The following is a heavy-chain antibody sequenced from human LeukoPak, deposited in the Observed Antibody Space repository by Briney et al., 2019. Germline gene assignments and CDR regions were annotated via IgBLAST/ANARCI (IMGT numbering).Heavy chain of an antibody. V-gene: IGHV1-2*02. CDR3: ASPTHRRTVTTPIDY. CDR1: GYTFTDFY. CDR2: INPYTGAT. D-gene: IGHD4-17*01. Sequence: ASVKVSCKPSGYTFTDFYIHWVRQAPGQGLAWMGWINPYTGATKYSQNFSDRVTMTRDTSISTAYMELSSLKSDYTAVYYCASPTHRRTVTTPIDYWGQGTLVTVSS. J-gene: IGHJ4*02.